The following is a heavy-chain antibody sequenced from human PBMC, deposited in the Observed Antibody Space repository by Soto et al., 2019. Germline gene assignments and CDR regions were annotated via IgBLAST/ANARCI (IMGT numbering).Heavy chain of an antibody. CDR1: GFTFTSWD. CDR3: ARYDDSSGYDAFDI. D-gene: IGHD3-22*01. Sequence: QVQLVQSGAEVKKPGASVKVSCKASGFTFTSWDISWVRQAPGQGLEWMAWINSYNGTTKYAQKFQGRVTMTTDTSTSTAYMELRSLRSDDTAVYYCARYDDSSGYDAFDIWGQGTMVTVSS. CDR2: INSYNGTT. V-gene: IGHV1-18*01. J-gene: IGHJ3*02.